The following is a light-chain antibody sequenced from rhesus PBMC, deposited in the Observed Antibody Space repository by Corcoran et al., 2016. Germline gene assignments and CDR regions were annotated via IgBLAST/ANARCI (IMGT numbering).Light chain of an antibody. V-gene: IGKV1-74*01. Sequence: DIQMTQSPSSLSASVGDRVTITCRASENVNNYLHWYLQKPGKTPKLLYYAASTLQSGVPSRFSGSGSWTDYTFTISSLQPEDVATYYCQHSYGTPLTFGGVTKVEIK. CDR2: AAS. CDR1: ENVNNY. CDR3: QHSYGTPLT. J-gene: IGKJ4*01.